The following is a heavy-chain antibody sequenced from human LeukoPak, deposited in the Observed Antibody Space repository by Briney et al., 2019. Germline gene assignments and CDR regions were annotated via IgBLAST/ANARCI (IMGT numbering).Heavy chain of an antibody. CDR2: ISAYNGNT. CDR3: ARARTPPSGSYRGNWFDP. Sequence: GASVKVSCKASGYTFTSYGISWVRQAPGQGLEWMGWISAYNGNTNYAQKLQGRVTMTTDTSTSTAYMELRSLRSEDTAVYYCARARTPPSGSYRGNWFDPWGQGTLVTVSS. J-gene: IGHJ5*02. CDR1: GYTFTSYG. D-gene: IGHD1-26*01. V-gene: IGHV1-18*01.